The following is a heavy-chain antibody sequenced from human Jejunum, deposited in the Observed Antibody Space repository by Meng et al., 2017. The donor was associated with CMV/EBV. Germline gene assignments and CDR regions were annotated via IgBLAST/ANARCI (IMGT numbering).Heavy chain of an antibody. J-gene: IGHJ4*02. CDR1: GFTFSDYW. Sequence: EVQLVGSGGGLVQPGGSRRLSCTDSGFTFSDYWMHWVRQVPGEGLVWGSRINTDGSITSYADSVKGRFTISRDNAKNTLYLQMISLGVEDTAVYYCASGYIEGHHLGYWGQGTLVTVSS. CDR2: INTDGSIT. CDR3: ASGYIEGHHLGY. V-gene: IGHV3-74*01. D-gene: IGHD6-13*01.